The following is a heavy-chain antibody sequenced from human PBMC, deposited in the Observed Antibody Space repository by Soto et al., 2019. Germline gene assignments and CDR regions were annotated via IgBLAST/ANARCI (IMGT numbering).Heavy chain of an antibody. J-gene: IGHJ4*02. CDR2: IYFTGAA. CDR3: ARERTPRTGFDY. V-gene: IGHV4-59*01. CDR1: GGSITGYY. Sequence: ETLSLTCPVSGGSITGYYWNWIRQPPGKGLEWIGCIYFTGAANYNPSLKSRVTMSVDTSKNQFSLKLTSVTAADTAVYYCARERTPRTGFDYWGQGTLVTVSS. D-gene: IGHD1-1*01.